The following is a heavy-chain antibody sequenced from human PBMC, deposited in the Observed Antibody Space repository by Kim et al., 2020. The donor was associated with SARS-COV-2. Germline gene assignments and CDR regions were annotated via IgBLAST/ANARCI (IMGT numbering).Heavy chain of an antibody. CDR2: IYSGGST. J-gene: IGHJ4*02. CDR3: AREEYSYGPFDY. V-gene: IGHV3-66*01. Sequence: GGSLRLSCAASGFTVSSNYMSWVRQAPGKGLEWVSVIYSGGSTYYADSVKGRFTISRDNSKNTLYLQMNSLRAEDTAVYYCAREEYSYGPFDYWGQGTLGTVSS. D-gene: IGHD5-18*01. CDR1: GFTVSSNY.